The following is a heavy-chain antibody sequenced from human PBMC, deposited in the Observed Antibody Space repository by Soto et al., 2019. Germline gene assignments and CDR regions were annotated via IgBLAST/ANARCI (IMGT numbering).Heavy chain of an antibody. V-gene: IGHV3-33*01. J-gene: IGHJ4*02. CDR3: AIDLAEWSLDY. CDR2: IWYDGSNK. CDR1: GFTFSSYG. Sequence: PGGSLRLSCAASGFTFSSYGMHWVRQAPGKGLEWVAVIWYDGSNKYYADSVKGRFTISRDNAKNTLYLQMNSLRAEDTAVYYCAIDLAEWSLDYWGQGPLVTFS. D-gene: IGHD3-3*01.